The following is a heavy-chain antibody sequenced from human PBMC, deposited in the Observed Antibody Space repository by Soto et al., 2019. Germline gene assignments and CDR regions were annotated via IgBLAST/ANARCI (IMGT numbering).Heavy chain of an antibody. CDR1: GFTFSSYG. D-gene: IGHD2-2*01. V-gene: IGHV3-33*01. Sequence: QVQLVESGGGVVQPGRSLRLSCAASGFTFSSYGMHWVRQAPGKGREWVAGIWYGGSKKNYADSVKGRFTISRDKSKKTMTLQITSLSAEDTAVYYCARDFSISTSCMGPVCYYYYGMDVWGQGTTVTVSS. CDR3: ARDFSISTSCMGPVCYYYYGMDV. J-gene: IGHJ6*02. CDR2: IWYGGSKK.